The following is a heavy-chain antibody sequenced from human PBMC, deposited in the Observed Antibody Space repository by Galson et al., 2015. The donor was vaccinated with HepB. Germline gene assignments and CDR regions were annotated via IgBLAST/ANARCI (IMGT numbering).Heavy chain of an antibody. V-gene: IGHV3-33*06. J-gene: IGHJ4*02. CDR2: IWYDGSNK. CDR3: AKEFLIARARDSSGYYPPDY. D-gene: IGHD3-22*01. CDR1: GFTFSSYG. Sequence: SLRLSCAASGFTFSSYGMHWVRQAPGKGLEWVAVIWYDGSNKYYADSVKGRFTISRDNSKNTLYLQMNSLRAEDKAVYYCAKEFLIARARDSSGYYPPDYWGQGALVTVSS.